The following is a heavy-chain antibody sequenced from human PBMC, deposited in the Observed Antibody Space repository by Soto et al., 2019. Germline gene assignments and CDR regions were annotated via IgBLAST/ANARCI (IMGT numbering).Heavy chain of an antibody. CDR3: ARAQGVYGMDV. Sequence: PSETLSLTCTVSGGSISSYYWSWIRQPPGKGLEWIGYIYYSGSTNYNPSLKSRVTISVDTSKNQFSLKLSSVTAADTAVYYCARAQGVYGMDVWGQGTTVTVSS. J-gene: IGHJ6*02. D-gene: IGHD3-16*01. CDR1: GGSISSYY. CDR2: IYYSGST. V-gene: IGHV4-59*01.